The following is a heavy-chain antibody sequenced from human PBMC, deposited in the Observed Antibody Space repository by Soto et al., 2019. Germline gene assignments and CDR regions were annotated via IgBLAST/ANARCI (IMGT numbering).Heavy chain of an antibody. D-gene: IGHD3-3*01. CDR1: GFTVSSNY. J-gene: IGHJ6*02. V-gene: IGHV3-66*01. CDR2: IYSGGST. CDR3: SREDMGRITINYYYYGMDV. Sequence: GGSLRLSCAASGFTVSSNYMSWVRRAPGKGRGWVSVIYSGGSTYYADFVKGRFTISRDNSKNTLFLQMNSLRAEDTAVYFFSREDMGRITINYYYYGMDVWGQGTTVTVSS.